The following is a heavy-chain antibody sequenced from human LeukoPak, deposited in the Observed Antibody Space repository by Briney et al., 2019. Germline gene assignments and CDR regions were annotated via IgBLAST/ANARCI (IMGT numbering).Heavy chain of an antibody. CDR1: GGSFSGYY. J-gene: IGHJ4*02. Sequence: SETLSLTCAVYGGSFSGYYWGWIRQPPGKGLEWIGSIYYSGSTYYNPSLKSRVTMSVDTSKKQFSLHLSSATAADTAVYYCARVTRRRTTGETFGRYLDYWGQGTLLTVSS. CDR3: ARVTRRRTTGETFGRYLDY. CDR2: IYYSGST. D-gene: IGHD3-10*01. V-gene: IGHV4-34*01.